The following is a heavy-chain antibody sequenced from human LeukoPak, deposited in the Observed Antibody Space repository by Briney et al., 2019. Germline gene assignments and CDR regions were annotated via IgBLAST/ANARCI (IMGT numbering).Heavy chain of an antibody. Sequence: SETLSLTCAVYGGSISGYYWSWIRQPPGKGLEWVGEIHYTGGTRYNPSLKSRATISIDTSKNQLSLKLSSVTAADTAVYYCARGNILSGYCFDFWGQGALVTVSS. CDR2: IHYTGGT. D-gene: IGHD3-9*01. CDR1: GGSISGYY. J-gene: IGHJ4*02. CDR3: ARGNILSGYCFDF. V-gene: IGHV4-34*01.